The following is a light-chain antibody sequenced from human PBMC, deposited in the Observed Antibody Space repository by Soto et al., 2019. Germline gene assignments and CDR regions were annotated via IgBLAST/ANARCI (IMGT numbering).Light chain of an antibody. CDR2: GAS. CDR1: QSVSSSY. CDR3: QQYNNWPPWT. J-gene: IGKJ1*01. Sequence: EIVLTQSPGTLSLSPGERATLSCRASQSVSSSYLAWYQQKPGQAPRLLIDGASSGATGIPDRFSGSVSGTEFTLTISSLQSEDFAVYYCQQYNNWPPWTFGQGTKVDIK. V-gene: IGKV3-20*01.